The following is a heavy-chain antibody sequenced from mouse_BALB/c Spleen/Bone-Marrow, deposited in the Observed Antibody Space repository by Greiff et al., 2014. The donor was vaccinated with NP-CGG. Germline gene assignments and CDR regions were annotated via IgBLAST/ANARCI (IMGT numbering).Heavy chain of an antibody. CDR2: IDPANDNT. D-gene: IGHD2-3*01. J-gene: IGHJ3*01. Sequence: VQLKQSGAEFVKPGASVKLSCTASGFNTKDTYMHWVKRRPEQGLEWIGRIDPANDNTKYDPKFQGKATITADTSSNTAYLQLSSLTSEDTAVYYCARADGYYAWFAYWGQGTLVTVSA. CDR1: GFNTKDTY. CDR3: ARADGYYAWFAY. V-gene: IGHV14-3*02.